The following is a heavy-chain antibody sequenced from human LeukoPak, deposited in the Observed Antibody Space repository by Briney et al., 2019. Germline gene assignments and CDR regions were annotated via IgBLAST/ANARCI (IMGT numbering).Heavy chain of an antibody. J-gene: IGHJ4*02. CDR3: ARESDYSDSSGYYDY. Sequence: ASVKVSCKASGYTFTGYYMHWVRQAPGQGREGMGWISVYNGHTNYAQKLQARVTMTTDTSTSTAYMELRSLRSDDTAVYYCARESDYSDSSGYYDYWGQGNLVTVSS. V-gene: IGHV1-18*04. CDR1: GYTFTGYY. D-gene: IGHD3-22*01. CDR2: ISVYNGHT.